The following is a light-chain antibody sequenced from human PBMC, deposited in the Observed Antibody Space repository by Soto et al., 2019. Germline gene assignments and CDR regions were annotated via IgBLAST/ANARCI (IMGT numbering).Light chain of an antibody. CDR1: QGISND. V-gene: IGKV1-6*01. CDR3: LHDYNSPRA. J-gene: IGKJ1*01. Sequence: AILMTQSPSSLSASVGERVIITCRASQGISNDLSWYQQKPGKAPKLLMYASSSIQSGVTSRFSGSGSGTYFTLTIISLQPEEFATYYCLHDYNSPRAFGQGTKVEIK. CDR2: ASS.